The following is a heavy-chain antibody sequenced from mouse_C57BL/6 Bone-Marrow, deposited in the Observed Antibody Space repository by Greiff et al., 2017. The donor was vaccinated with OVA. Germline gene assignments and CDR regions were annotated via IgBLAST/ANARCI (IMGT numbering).Heavy chain of an antibody. CDR2: INPNYGTT. CDR3: ARGDYYGPPRYFDY. D-gene: IGHD2-1*01. CDR1: GYSFTDYN. Sequence: EVQLQESGPELVKPGASVKISCTASGYSFTDYNMNWVKQSNGKSLEWIGVINPNYGTTSYNQKFKGKATLTVDQSSSTAYLQLNSLTSEDSAVYYCARGDYYGPPRYFDYWGQGTTLTVSS. V-gene: IGHV1-39*01. J-gene: IGHJ2*01.